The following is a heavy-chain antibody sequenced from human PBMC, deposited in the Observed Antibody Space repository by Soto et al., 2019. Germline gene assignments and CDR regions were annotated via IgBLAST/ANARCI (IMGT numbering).Heavy chain of an antibody. CDR3: AKETYSGPLDY. V-gene: IGHV3-30*18. CDR2: ISYDRSNK. Sequence: PEGCRGRSWGASGFTLSSYGMHWVRQAPGKGLEWVAVISYDRSNKYYADSVKGRFTISRDNSKNTLYLQMNSLRAEDTAVYYCAKETYSGPLDYWGQGTPVTVSS. J-gene: IGHJ4*02. CDR1: GFTLSSYG. D-gene: IGHD2-15*01.